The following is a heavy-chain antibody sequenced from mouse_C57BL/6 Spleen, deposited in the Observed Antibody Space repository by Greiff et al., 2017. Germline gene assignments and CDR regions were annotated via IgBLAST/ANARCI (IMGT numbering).Heavy chain of an antibody. V-gene: IGHV1-55*01. CDR3: AREHYYGSSPWFAY. J-gene: IGHJ3*01. CDR1: GYTFTSYW. D-gene: IGHD1-1*01. CDR2: IYPGSGST. Sequence: QVQLQQPGAELVKPGASVKMSCKASGYTFTSYWITWVKQKPGQGLEWIGDIYPGSGSTNYNEKFKSKAKLTVDTSSSTAYMQLSSLTSEDSAVYYCAREHYYGSSPWFAYWGQGTLVTVSA.